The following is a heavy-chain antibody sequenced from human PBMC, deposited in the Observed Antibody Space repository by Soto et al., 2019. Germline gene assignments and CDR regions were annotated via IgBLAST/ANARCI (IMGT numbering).Heavy chain of an antibody. J-gene: IGHJ5*02. Sequence: EVQVVESGGGLVKPWGSLRLSCAASGFTFRSYSMNWVRQAPGKGMEWVSSISTDGTYEYYADSVKGRFTISRDTAKTSVYLQVASLRAEDTAVYYFGRSVIVNVLRNNGLEPWGPANVVGVPS. CDR3: GRSVIVNVLRNNGLEP. D-gene: IGHD2-21*01. V-gene: IGHV3-21*01. CDR2: ISTDGTYE. CDR1: GFTFRSYS.